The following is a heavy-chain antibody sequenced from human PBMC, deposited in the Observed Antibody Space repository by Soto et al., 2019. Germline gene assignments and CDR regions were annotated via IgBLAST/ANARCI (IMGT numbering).Heavy chain of an antibody. D-gene: IGHD3-10*01. J-gene: IGHJ5*02. CDR2: MYFTGTT. CDR1: GDSVSSASYY. V-gene: IGHV4-61*01. CDR3: ARHRARYGSGSYNFFGP. Sequence: SETLSLTCTVSGDSVSSASYYWSWIRQPPGKGLEWIGYMYFTGTTKYNPSLESRVTISMDTSENQFSLNLTSVTAADTAFYYCARHRARYGSGSYNFFGPWGQGTLVTVSS.